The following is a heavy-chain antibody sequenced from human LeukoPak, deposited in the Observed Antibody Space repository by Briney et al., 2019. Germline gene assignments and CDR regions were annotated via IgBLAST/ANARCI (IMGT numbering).Heavy chain of an antibody. D-gene: IGHD4/OR15-4a*01. CDR1: GGSISRYY. J-gene: IGHJ4*02. CDR2: ISYTGST. CDR3: SSTATNDYGTETSYFFDS. V-gene: IGHV4-59*01. Sequence: PSETLSLTCTVSGGSISRYYWSWIRQPPGKRLECIAYISYTGSTTYNTSLTSRVTISLKTSHNQFSLKLTSATTADTARDFRSSTATNDYGTETSYFFDSWGQGTLVTVSS.